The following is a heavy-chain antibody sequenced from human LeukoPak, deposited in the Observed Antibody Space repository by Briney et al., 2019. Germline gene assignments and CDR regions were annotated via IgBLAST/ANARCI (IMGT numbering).Heavy chain of an antibody. V-gene: IGHV1-69*05. CDR3: ARGTTGTTGSWFDP. CDR2: IIPIFGTA. CDR1: GGTFSSYA. Sequence: SVKVSCKASGGTFSSYAISWVRQAPGQGLEWMGGIIPIFGTANYAQKFQGRVTMTRDTSTGTVYMELSSLRSEDTAVYCCARGTTGTTGSWFDPWGQGTLVTVSS. J-gene: IGHJ5*02. D-gene: IGHD1-1*01.